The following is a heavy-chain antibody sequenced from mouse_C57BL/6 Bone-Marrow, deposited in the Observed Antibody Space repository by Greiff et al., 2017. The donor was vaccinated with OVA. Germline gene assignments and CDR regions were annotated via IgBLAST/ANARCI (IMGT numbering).Heavy chain of an antibody. V-gene: IGHV5-6*02. J-gene: IGHJ3*01. D-gene: IGHD2-4*01. Sequence: EVKVVESGGDLVKPGGSLKLSCAASGFTFSSYGMSWVRQTPDKRLEWVATISSGGSYPSSPDSVKGRFTISRDNAKNTLYLQMSSRKSEDTAMYYCARRERLRRGFAYWGQGTLVTVSA. CDR2: ISSGGSYP. CDR1: GFTFSSYG. CDR3: ARRERLRRGFAY.